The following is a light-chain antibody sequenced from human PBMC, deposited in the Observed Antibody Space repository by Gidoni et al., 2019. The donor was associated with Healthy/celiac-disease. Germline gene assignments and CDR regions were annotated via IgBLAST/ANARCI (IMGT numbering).Light chain of an antibody. CDR3: QQYDNLPV. J-gene: IGKJ5*01. CDR2: DAS. CDR1: QDISNY. Sequence: DIQMTQSPSSLSASVGDRVTITCQASQDISNYLSWYQQKPGKAPKLLIYDASNLETGVPSRFSGSGSGTDFTFTISSLQPEDIATYYCQQYDNLPVFGQGTRLEIK. V-gene: IGKV1-33*01.